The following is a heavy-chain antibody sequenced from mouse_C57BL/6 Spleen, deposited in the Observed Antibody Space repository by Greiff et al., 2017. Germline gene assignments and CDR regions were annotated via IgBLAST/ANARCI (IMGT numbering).Heavy chain of an antibody. D-gene: IGHD1-1*01. CDR2: IYPRSGNT. J-gene: IGHJ4*01. Sequence: QVQLQQSGAELARPGASVKLSCKASGYTFTSYGISWVKQRTGQGLEWIGEIYPRSGNTYYNEKFKGKATLTADKSSSTAYMELRSLTSEDSAVYFCARWGDYYGGDAMDYWGQGTSVTVSS. CDR1: GYTFTSYG. CDR3: ARWGDYYGGDAMDY. V-gene: IGHV1-81*01.